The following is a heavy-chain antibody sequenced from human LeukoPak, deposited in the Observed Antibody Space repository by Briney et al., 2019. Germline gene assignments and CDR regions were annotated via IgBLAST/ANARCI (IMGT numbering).Heavy chain of an antibody. CDR3: ARVWYQLLQNDAFDI. D-gene: IGHD2-2*01. CDR2: INPNSGGT. Sequence: ASVKVSCKASGYTFTGYYMHWVRQAPGQGLEWMGWINPNSGGTNYAQKFQGRVTMTRDTSIGTAYMELSRLRSDDTAVYYCARVWYQLLQNDAFDIWGQGTMVTVSS. CDR1: GYTFTGYY. V-gene: IGHV1-2*02. J-gene: IGHJ3*02.